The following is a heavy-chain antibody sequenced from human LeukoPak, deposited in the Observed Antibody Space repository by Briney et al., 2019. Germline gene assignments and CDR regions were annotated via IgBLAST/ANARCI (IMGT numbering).Heavy chain of an antibody. CDR1: GFTFSTHS. D-gene: IGHD4-17*01. CDR2: IISSSNTI. J-gene: IGHJ5*02. Sequence: GGSLRLSCAVSGFTFSTHSMNWVRQAPGKGLEWVSYIISSSNTIYYADSVKGRFTISRDNAKNSLYLQMNSLRAEDTAVYYCHGPRASGFDPWGQGTLVTVSS. V-gene: IGHV3-48*01. CDR3: HGPRASGFDP.